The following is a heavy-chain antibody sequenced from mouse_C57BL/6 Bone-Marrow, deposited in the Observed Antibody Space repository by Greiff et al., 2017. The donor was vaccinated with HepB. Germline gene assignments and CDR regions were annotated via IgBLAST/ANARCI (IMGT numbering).Heavy chain of an antibody. CDR1: GYTFTSYW. D-gene: IGHD1-1*01. CDR3: VFTTVVATGYFDY. CDR2: IYPGSGST. J-gene: IGHJ2*01. Sequence: QVQLQQPGAELVKPGASVKMSCKASGYTFTSYWITWVKQRPGQGLEWIGDIYPGSGSTNYNEKFKSKATLAVDTSSSTASMQLSSLTSEDSAVYYCVFTTVVATGYFDYWGQGTTLTGAS. V-gene: IGHV1-55*01.